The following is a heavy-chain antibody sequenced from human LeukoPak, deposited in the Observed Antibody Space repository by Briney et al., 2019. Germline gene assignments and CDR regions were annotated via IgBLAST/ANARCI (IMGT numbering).Heavy chain of an antibody. J-gene: IGHJ4*02. CDR2: IYPGDSDT. Sequence: GESLKISCKGSGYSFTNYWIGWVRQMPGKGLEWMGIIYPGDSDTRYSPSFQGQVTISADKSISTAYLQWSTLKASDTAMYYCARRHYYGSGSYPYWGQGTLVTVSS. CDR3: ARRHYYGSGSYPY. V-gene: IGHV5-51*01. CDR1: GYSFTNYW. D-gene: IGHD3-10*01.